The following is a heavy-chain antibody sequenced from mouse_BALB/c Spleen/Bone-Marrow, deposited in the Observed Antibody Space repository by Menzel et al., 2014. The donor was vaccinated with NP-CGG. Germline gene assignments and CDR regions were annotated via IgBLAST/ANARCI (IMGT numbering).Heavy chain of an antibody. CDR3: ARRGDGYYAWFAY. CDR2: IDPANGNT. CDR1: GFNIKDTY. J-gene: IGHJ3*01. V-gene: IGHV14-3*02. Sequence: VQLQQPGAELVKPGASVKLSCTASGFNIKDTYMHWVKQRPEQGLEWIGRIDPANGNTKYGPKFQGKATITADTSSNTAYLQLSSLTSEDTAVYYCARRGDGYYAWFAYWGQGTLVTVSA. D-gene: IGHD2-3*01.